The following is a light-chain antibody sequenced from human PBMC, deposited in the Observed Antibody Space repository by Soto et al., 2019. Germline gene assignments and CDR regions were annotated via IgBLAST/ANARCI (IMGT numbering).Light chain of an antibody. CDR1: QSVSSN. V-gene: IGKV3-15*01. CDR3: QQYNKWPPYT. Sequence: EIVMTQSPANLSVSPGERATLSCRASQSVSSNLAWYQQKPGQGPRLLIYGASTRATSIPARFNGSGSGTEFTLTIHCLQSEDFAVYYCQQYNKWPPYTFGQGTKLEIK. J-gene: IGKJ2*01. CDR2: GAS.